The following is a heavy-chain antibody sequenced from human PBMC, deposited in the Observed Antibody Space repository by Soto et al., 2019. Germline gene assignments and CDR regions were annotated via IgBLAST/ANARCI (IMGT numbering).Heavy chain of an antibody. D-gene: IGHD1-20*01. J-gene: IGHJ4*02. Sequence: PGGSLRLSCAASGFTFSSVALHWVRQAPGKGLEWVAVISYDGSNKYYEDSVKGRFTISRDNSKNRLYLQMNSLRLEDTAVYYCARGYGETIGNLDYWGQGTLVTVSS. CDR2: ISYDGSNK. CDR1: GFTFSSVA. CDR3: ARGYGETIGNLDY. V-gene: IGHV3-30-3*01.